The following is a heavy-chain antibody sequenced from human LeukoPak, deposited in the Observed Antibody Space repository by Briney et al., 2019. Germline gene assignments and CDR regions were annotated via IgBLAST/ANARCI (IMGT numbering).Heavy chain of an antibody. J-gene: IGHJ4*02. CDR2: IDHSGST. Sequence: SETLSLTCAVYGGSFSGYYWSWIRQPPGKGLEWIGEIDHSGSTNYNPSLKSRVTISVDTSKNQFSLELSSVTAADTTVYYCAGGSYDNRGYSFDYWGQGTLVTVSS. D-gene: IGHD3-22*01. CDR1: GGSFSGYY. V-gene: IGHV4-34*01. CDR3: AGGSYDNRGYSFDY.